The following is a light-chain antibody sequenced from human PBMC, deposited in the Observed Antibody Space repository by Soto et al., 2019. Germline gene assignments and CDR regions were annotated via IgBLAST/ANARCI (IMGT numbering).Light chain of an antibody. CDR1: HSVNSH. Sequence: MVITQAPATLSVSPGEGVALSCRTSHSVNSHVAWYQQKPGQAPRLLLYGASTRATGIPVRLSGSGFGTEFTLTISSLQSEDFAVYYCQQYKNWPLFGQGTRLEIK. V-gene: IGKV3-15*01. CDR3: QQYKNWPL. CDR2: GAS. J-gene: IGKJ5*01.